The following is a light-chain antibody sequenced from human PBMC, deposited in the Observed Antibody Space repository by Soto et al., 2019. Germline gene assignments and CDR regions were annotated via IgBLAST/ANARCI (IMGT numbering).Light chain of an antibody. J-gene: IGKJ1*01. Sequence: EFVLTQSPGTLSLSPGERATPSCRASQTVRNNYLAWYQQKPGQAPRLLIYDASSRATGIPDRFSGGGSGTDFTLTISRLEPEDFAVYYCQQYSTSPGTFGQGTKVDIK. CDR2: DAS. CDR1: QTVRNNY. CDR3: QQYSTSPGT. V-gene: IGKV3-20*01.